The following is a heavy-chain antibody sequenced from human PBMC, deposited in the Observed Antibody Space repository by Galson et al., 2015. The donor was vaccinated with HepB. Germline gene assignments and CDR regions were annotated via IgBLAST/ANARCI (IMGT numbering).Heavy chain of an antibody. D-gene: IGHD3-16*01. Sequence: SVTVSCKASGYTFTSYGISWVRQAPGQGLEWMGWISAYNGNTNYAQKLQGRVTMTTDTSTSTAYMELRSLRSDDTAVYYCARDDRLGAASYFDYSGQRTLVTVSS. CDR3: ARDDRLGAASYFDY. J-gene: IGHJ4*02. CDR1: GYTFTSYG. V-gene: IGHV1-18*01. CDR2: ISAYNGNT.